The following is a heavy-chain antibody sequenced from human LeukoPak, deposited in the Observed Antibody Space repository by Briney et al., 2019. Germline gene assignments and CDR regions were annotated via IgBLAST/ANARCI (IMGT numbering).Heavy chain of an antibody. CDR1: GGSISSSS. Sequence: PSETLSLTCTVSGGSISSSSWSWIRQPPGKGLEWIGYIYNSGSTNYNPSLKSRVTISIDTSKNQFSLKLSSMTASDTAVYYCARASPIAVAGIFDCWGQGTLVTVA. V-gene: IGHV4-59*01. J-gene: IGHJ4*02. D-gene: IGHD6-19*01. CDR2: IYNSGST. CDR3: ARASPIAVAGIFDC.